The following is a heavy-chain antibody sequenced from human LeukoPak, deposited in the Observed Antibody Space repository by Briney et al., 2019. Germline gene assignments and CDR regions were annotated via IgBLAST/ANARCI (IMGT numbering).Heavy chain of an antibody. Sequence: GGSLRLSCAASGFTFSSYSMNWVRQAPGKGLEWVSSISSSSSYIYYADSVKGRFTISRDNAKNSLYLQMNSLRAEDTAVYYCARQPGIAAAGQYYYYYYGMDVWGQGTTVTVSS. CDR2: ISSSSSYI. V-gene: IGHV3-21*01. D-gene: IGHD6-13*01. CDR1: GFTFSSYS. CDR3: ARQPGIAAAGQYYYYYYGMDV. J-gene: IGHJ6*02.